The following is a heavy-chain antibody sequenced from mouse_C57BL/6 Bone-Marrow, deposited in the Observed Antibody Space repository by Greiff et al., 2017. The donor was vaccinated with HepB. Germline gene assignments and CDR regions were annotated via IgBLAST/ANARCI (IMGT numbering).Heavy chain of an antibody. Sequence: QVQLQQPGAELVKPGASVKLSCKASGYTFTSYWMHWVKQRPGQGLEWIGMIHPNSGSTNYYEKFKSKATLTVDKSSSTAYMQLSSLTSEDSAVYYCARSTIYYGNYDFDYWGQGTTLTVSS. CDR2: IHPNSGST. D-gene: IGHD2-1*01. CDR1: GYTFTSYW. V-gene: IGHV1-64*01. CDR3: ARSTIYYGNYDFDY. J-gene: IGHJ2*01.